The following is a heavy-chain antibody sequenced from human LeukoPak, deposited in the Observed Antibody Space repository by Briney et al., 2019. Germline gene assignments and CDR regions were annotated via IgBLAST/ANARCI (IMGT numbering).Heavy chain of an antibody. J-gene: IGHJ6*03. CDR2: IIPIFGTA. D-gene: IGHD1-26*01. Sequence: PGRSLRLSCAASGFTFSSYAISWVRQAPGQGLEWMGGIIPIFGTANYAQKFQGRVTITADKSTSTAYMELSSLRSEDTAVYYCARDLRIVGATPRGYYMDVWGKGTTVTVSS. CDR3: ARDLRIVGATPRGYYMDV. V-gene: IGHV1-69*06. CDR1: GFTFSSYA.